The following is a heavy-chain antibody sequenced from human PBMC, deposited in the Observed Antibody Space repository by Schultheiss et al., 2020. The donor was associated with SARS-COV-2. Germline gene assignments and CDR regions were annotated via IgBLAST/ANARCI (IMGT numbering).Heavy chain of an antibody. Sequence: GESLKISCAASGFTFSDYYMSWVRQAPGKGLEWVSVIYSGGSTYYADSVKGRFTISRDNSKNTLYLQMNSLRAEDTAVYYCAREGADYDFWSGTYRGIYFDYWGQGTLVTVSS. V-gene: IGHV3-53*01. CDR2: IYSGGST. J-gene: IGHJ4*02. D-gene: IGHD3-3*01. CDR1: GFTFSDYY. CDR3: AREGADYDFWSGTYRGIYFDY.